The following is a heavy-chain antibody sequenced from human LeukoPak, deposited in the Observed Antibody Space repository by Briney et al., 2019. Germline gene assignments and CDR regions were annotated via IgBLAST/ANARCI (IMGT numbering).Heavy chain of an antibody. CDR2: IYPGDSDT. CDR1: GYSFTNFW. Sequence: GESLKISCKASGYSFTNFWIAWVRQLPGKGLEWMGIIYPGDSDTRYSPSFQGQVTVSADKSISTAYLQWSSLKASDTAMYYCARSYGSGSYGGAFDIWGQGTMVTVSS. V-gene: IGHV5-51*01. CDR3: ARSYGSGSYGGAFDI. D-gene: IGHD3-10*01. J-gene: IGHJ3*02.